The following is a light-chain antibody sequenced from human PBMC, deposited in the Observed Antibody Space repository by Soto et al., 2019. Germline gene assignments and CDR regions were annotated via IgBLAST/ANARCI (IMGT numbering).Light chain of an antibody. CDR2: EVS. J-gene: IGLJ3*02. V-gene: IGLV2-14*01. CDR1: SSDVGGYNY. Sequence: QSALTQPASVSGSPGQSITISCTGTSSDVGGYNYVSWYQHHPGKVPKLIIYEVSSRPSGVSNSFSGSKSGNTASLSISGIQAEDEADYSCSSYTTSYTQVFGGGTKLTVL. CDR3: SSYTTSYTQV.